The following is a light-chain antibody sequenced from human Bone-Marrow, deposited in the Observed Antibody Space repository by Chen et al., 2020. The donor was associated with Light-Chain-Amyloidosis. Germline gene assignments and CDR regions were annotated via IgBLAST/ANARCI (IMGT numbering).Light chain of an antibody. V-gene: IGLV2-14*01. Sequence: QSPLTQPASVSGSPGQSITISCTGTSRHIGTFNYVSWYQQHPGKAPQLIIFEVSNRPSGVSDRFSGSKSGNTASLTISGLQPGDEADFYCSSYTSTTTDVIFGGGTKLTVL. J-gene: IGLJ2*01. CDR2: EVS. CDR1: SRHIGTFNY. CDR3: SSYTSTTTDVI.